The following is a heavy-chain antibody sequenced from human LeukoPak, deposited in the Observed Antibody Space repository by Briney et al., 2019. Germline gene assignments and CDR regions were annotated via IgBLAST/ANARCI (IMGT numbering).Heavy chain of an antibody. CDR2: IYYSGST. V-gene: IGHV4-39*01. CDR3: ARNFWAYDILTGYYKYYFDY. CDR1: GGSISSSSYY. Sequence: SETLSLTCTVSGGSISSSSYYWGWIRQPPGKGLEWFRSIYYSGSTYYNPSLKRRVTISVDTSKNQCSLKLSSVTAADTAVYYCARNFWAYDILTGYYKYYFDYWGQGTLVTVSS. J-gene: IGHJ4*02. D-gene: IGHD3-9*01.